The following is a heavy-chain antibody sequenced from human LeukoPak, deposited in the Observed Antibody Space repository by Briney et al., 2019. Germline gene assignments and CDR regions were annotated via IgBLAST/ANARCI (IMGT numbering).Heavy chain of an antibody. V-gene: IGHV1-69*13. J-gene: IGHJ4*02. CDR2: IIPIFGTA. D-gene: IGHD5-24*01. Sequence: ASVKVSCKASGGTFSSYAISWVRQAPGEGLEWMGGIIPIFGTANCAQKFQGRVTITADESTSTAYMELSSLRSEDTAVYYCAREGGRWLQFDYWGQGTLVTVSS. CDR3: AREGGRWLQFDY. CDR1: GGTFSSYA.